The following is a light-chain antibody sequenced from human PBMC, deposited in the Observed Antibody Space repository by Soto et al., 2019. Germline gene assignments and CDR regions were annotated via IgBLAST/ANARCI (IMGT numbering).Light chain of an antibody. CDR2: AAS. Sequence: DIQLTQSPSFLSASVGDRVTITCRASQGISAFLAWYQQKPGKAPKLLIYAASTLQAGVPTRFSGFASGTEFTLTISNLQPADSATYYCQQFIVYPLTFGGGTKVEIK. CDR3: QQFIVYPLT. CDR1: QGISAF. V-gene: IGKV1-9*01. J-gene: IGKJ4*01.